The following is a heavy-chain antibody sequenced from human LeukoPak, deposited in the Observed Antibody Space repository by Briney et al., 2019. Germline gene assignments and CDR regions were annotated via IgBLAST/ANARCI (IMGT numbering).Heavy chain of an antibody. CDR3: ARHSPDIVVVLAAISFFDY. D-gene: IGHD2-2*01. Sequence: SSETLSLTCTVSGGSISSYYWSWIRQPPGKGLEWIGYIYYSGSTNYNPSLKSRVTISVDTSKNQFSLKLSSVTAADTAVYYCARHSPDIVVVLAAISFFDYWGQGTLVTVSS. CDR2: IYYSGST. V-gene: IGHV4-59*08. CDR1: GGSISSYY. J-gene: IGHJ4*02.